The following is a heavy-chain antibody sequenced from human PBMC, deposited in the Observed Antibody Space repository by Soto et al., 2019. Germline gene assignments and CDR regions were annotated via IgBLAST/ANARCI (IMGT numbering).Heavy chain of an antibody. D-gene: IGHD2-15*01. CDR2: IYYIGST. V-gene: IGHV4-31*03. Sequence: SETVSLTCTVSGGSISSGGYYWNWIRQHPGKGLEWIGYIYYIGSTYYNPSLKSRVTISLDTSKNQFSLKLSSVTAADTAVYYCARTRGTYCSGGSCYYYYGMDVWGQGTTVTVSS. J-gene: IGHJ6*02. CDR3: ARTRGTYCSGGSCYYYYGMDV. CDR1: GGSISSGGYY.